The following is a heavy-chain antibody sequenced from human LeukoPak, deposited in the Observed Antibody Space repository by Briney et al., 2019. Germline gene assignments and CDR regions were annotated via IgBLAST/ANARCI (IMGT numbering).Heavy chain of an antibody. CDR3: AKDGFDY. Sequence: NPGGSLRLSGTASGFTFNRYTMSWVRQAPGKGLEWVSGISGSGGRTYYADSVKGRFTISRDNSKNTLYLQMNSLRAEDTAVYYCAKDGFDYWGQGTLVTVSS. CDR1: GFTFNRYT. J-gene: IGHJ4*02. V-gene: IGHV3-23*01. CDR2: ISGSGGRT.